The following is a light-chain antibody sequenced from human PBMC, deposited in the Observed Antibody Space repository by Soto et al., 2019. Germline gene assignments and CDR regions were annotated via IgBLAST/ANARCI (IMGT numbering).Light chain of an antibody. J-gene: IGLJ1*01. CDR3: GTWDDSLFSFV. CDR2: GNS. CDR1: SSNIGAGYD. V-gene: IGLV1-40*01. Sequence: QSVLTQQPSVSGAPGQRVTISCTGSSSNIGAGYDVHWYQQLPGTAPKLLIYGNSNRPSGVPDRFSGSKSGTSAKLVITGLQTGDEAVYYCGTWDDSLFSFVFGPGTKVTVL.